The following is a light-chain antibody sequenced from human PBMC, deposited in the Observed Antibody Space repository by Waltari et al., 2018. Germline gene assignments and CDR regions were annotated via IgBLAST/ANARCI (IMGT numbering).Light chain of an antibody. V-gene: IGKV4-1*01. Sequence: DVVVTQSPDSLAVSLGERATINCKSSQSVKNNLAWYQQKPGQPPKLLIYWASTRASRVPDRFSGSGSGTDFTLTISSLQAEDVAVYYCQQFDNTPFTFGPGTKVDI. CDR1: QSVKNN. CDR2: WAS. CDR3: QQFDNTPFT. J-gene: IGKJ3*01.